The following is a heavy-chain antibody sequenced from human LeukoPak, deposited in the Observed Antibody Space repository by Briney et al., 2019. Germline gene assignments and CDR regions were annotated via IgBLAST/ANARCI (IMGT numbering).Heavy chain of an antibody. V-gene: IGHV3-30*04. J-gene: IGHJ4*02. CDR1: GFTFSICA. D-gene: IGHD1-1*01. CDR3: ALATGGPFDY. Sequence: GGSLRLSCAASGFTFSICAMHWVRQAPGKGLEWVAVISYDGSNKYYADSVKGRFTISRDNSKNTLYLQMNSLRAEDTAVYYCALATGGPFDYWGQGTLVTVSS. CDR2: ISYDGSNK.